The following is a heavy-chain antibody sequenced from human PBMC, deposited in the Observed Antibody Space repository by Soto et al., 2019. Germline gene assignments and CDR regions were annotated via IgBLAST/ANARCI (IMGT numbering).Heavy chain of an antibody. CDR2: IYYSGST. CDR3: ARKGIRYGKQGELYYYMDV. D-gene: IGHD1-7*01. CDR1: GGSISSYY. Sequence: PSETLSLTCTVSGGSISSYYWSWIRQPPGKGLEWIGYIYYSGSTNYNPSLKSRVTISVDASKNQFSLKLSSVTAADTAVYYCARKGIRYGKQGELYYYMDVWGKGTTVTVSS. V-gene: IGHV4-59*01. J-gene: IGHJ6*03.